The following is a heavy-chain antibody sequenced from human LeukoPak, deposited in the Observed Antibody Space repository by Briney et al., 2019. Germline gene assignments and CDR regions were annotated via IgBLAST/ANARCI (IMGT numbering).Heavy chain of an antibody. CDR1: GGSFSGYY. V-gene: IGHV4-34*01. D-gene: IGHD3-10*01. CDR3: ARGLGYYYNGMDV. Sequence: SETLSLTCAVYGGSFSGYYWSWIRQPPGKGLEWIGEINHSGSTNYNPSLKSRVTISVDTSKNQFSLKLSSVTAADTAVYYCARGLGYYYNGMDVWGQGTTVTVSS. CDR2: INHSGST. J-gene: IGHJ6*02.